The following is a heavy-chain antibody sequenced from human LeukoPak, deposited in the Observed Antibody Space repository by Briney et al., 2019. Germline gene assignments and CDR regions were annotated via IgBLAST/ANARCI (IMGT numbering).Heavy chain of an antibody. CDR2: IYYSGST. J-gene: IGHJ3*02. CDR1: GGSISSSSYY. Sequence: SETLSLTCTVSGGSISSSSYYWGWIRQPPGKGLEWIGSIYYSGSTYYNPSLKSRVTISVDTSKNQFSLKLSSVTAADTAVYYCARHLHCSSTSCYHLLDAFDIWGQGTMVTVSS. CDR3: ARHLHCSSTSCYHLLDAFDI. D-gene: IGHD2-2*01. V-gene: IGHV4-39*01.